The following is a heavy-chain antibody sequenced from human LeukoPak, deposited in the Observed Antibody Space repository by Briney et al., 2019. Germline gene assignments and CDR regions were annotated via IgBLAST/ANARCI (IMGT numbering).Heavy chain of an antibody. J-gene: IGHJ6*03. V-gene: IGHV3-7*03. Sequence: GGSLRLSCAASGFTFTTYWMSWVRQAPGKGLEWVANMKPDGSEIFYVDSVKGRFTISRDNSKNSLYLQMNSLRTEDTALYYCAKDAQSGSWGYYYYYMDVWGKGTTVTVSS. D-gene: IGHD1-26*01. CDR2: MKPDGSEI. CDR3: AKDAQSGSWGYYYYYMDV. CDR1: GFTFTTYW.